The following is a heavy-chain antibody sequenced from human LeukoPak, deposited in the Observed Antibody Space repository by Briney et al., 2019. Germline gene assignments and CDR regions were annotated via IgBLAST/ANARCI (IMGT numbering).Heavy chain of an antibody. CDR3: ARDRIIQSRPRSYFQH. Sequence: ASVKVSCKASGYTFTSYNMHWVRQAPGQGLEWMGIINPSGGSTSYAQKFQGRVTMTRDTSTSTVYMELSSLRSEDTAVYYCARDRIIQSRPRSYFQHWGQGTLVTVSS. CDR1: GYTFTSYN. D-gene: IGHD2-15*01. V-gene: IGHV1-46*01. CDR2: INPSGGST. J-gene: IGHJ1*01.